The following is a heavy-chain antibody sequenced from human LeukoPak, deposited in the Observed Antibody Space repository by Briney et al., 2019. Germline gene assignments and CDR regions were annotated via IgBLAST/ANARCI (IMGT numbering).Heavy chain of an antibody. V-gene: IGHV3-7*01. Sequence: AGGSLRLSCAASGLSFSDYWMSWVRQAPGRGLEWVGNINQDGSQNSSVDSVKGRFTISRDNAKNSLYLQMNSLGAEDTALYYCAREVTASSFDILGQGTMVTVSS. CDR1: GLSFSDYW. CDR2: INQDGSQN. D-gene: IGHD2-21*02. CDR3: AREVTASSFDI. J-gene: IGHJ3*02.